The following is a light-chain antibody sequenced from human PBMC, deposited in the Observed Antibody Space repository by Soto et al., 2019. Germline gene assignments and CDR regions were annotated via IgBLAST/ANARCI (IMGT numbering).Light chain of an antibody. J-gene: IGLJ1*01. CDR3: SSYTSSSTLV. Sequence: QSVLTQPASVSGSPGQSITISCTGTSSDVGGYNYVSWYQQHPGKAPKLMIYEVSNRPSGVSNRFSGSKSGHTASLTISGLQAEDEADYYCSSYTSSSTLVFGTGTKLTVL. CDR1: SSDVGGYNY. V-gene: IGLV2-14*01. CDR2: EVS.